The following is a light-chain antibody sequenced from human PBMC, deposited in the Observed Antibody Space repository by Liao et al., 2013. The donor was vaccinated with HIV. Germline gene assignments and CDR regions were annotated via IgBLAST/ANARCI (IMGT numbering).Light chain of an antibody. V-gene: IGLV3-25*03. CDR2: KDS. CDR1: ALPKQY. Sequence: SYELTQPPSVSVSPGQTARITCSGDALPKQYAYWYQQKPGQAPVLVIYKDSERPSGIPERFSGSSSGTIVTLTISGVQAEDEADYYCLSADSSATYPNWVFGGGTKLTVL. CDR3: LSADSSATYPNWV. J-gene: IGLJ3*02.